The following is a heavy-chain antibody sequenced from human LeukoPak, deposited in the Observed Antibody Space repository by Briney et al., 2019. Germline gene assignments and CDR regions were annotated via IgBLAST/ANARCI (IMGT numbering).Heavy chain of an antibody. CDR3: ARDPSGYFNY. J-gene: IGHJ4*02. Sequence: SQTLSLTCTVSGVSISSGNYYWSWIRQPPGKGLDWIGYIYYSGSTNYNPSLKSRVTISVDTSKNQFSLRLSSVTAADTAVYYCARDPSGYFNYWGQGTLATVSS. V-gene: IGHV4-61*01. CDR1: GVSISSGNYY. CDR2: IYYSGST. D-gene: IGHD3-22*01.